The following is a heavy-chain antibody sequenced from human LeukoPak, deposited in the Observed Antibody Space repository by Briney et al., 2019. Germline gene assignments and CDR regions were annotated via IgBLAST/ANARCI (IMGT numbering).Heavy chain of an antibody. Sequence: GGSLRLSCEASGFTFSSYEMNWVRQAPGKGLEWVSYISSFSSTIYYADSVMGRFTISRDNAKNSLYLQMNSLRAEDTAVYYCARSPNYKGYFDYWGQGTLVTVSS. J-gene: IGHJ4*02. CDR2: ISSFSSTI. V-gene: IGHV3-48*03. D-gene: IGHD3-10*01. CDR1: GFTFSSYE. CDR3: ARSPNYKGYFDY.